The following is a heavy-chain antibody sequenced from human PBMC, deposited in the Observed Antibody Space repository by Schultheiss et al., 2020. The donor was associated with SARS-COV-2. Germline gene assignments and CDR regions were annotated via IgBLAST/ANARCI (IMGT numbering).Heavy chain of an antibody. CDR3: ARDPGGYSYGPQYYFDY. V-gene: IGHV3-13*01. J-gene: IGHJ4*02. CDR1: GFTFSSYD. D-gene: IGHD5-18*01. CDR2: IGTAGDT. Sequence: GGSLRLSCAASGFTFSSYDMHWVRQATGKGLEWVSAIGTAGDTYYPGSVKGRFTISRENAKNTLYLQMNSLRAEDTAVYYCARDPGGYSYGPQYYFDYWGQGTLVTVSS.